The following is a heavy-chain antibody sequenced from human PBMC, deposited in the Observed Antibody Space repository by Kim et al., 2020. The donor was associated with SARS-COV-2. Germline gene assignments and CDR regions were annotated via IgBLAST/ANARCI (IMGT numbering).Heavy chain of an antibody. CDR3: AKDGYNAAFDF. CDR2: K. D-gene: IGHD5-12*01. J-gene: IGHJ4*02. V-gene: IGHV3-30*02. Sequence: KHDGDSVKGRVTISRDNSRNTVYLQRNSLRTEDAALYYCAKDGYNAAFDFWGQGALVIVSS.